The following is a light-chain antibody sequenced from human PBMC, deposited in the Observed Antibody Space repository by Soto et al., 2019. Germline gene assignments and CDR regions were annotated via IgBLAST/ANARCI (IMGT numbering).Light chain of an antibody. Sequence: QSALTQPASVSGSPGQSVTISCSGSSSDVGAYNYVSWYQRHPGKAPKLMIYDVTNRPSGVSNRFSGSKSGNTASLTISGHQAEDEADDFCSSYTSSSTVVFGGGTKLTVL. V-gene: IGLV2-14*01. CDR1: SSDVGAYNY. CDR3: SSYTSSSTVV. J-gene: IGLJ3*02. CDR2: DVT.